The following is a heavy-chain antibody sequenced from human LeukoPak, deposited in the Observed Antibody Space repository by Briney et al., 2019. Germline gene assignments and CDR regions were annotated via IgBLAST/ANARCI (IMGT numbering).Heavy chain of an antibody. CDR1: GYTFTSYG. CDR3: ARGPPAYYDGSGSHPDY. CDR2: INTNTGNP. J-gene: IGHJ4*02. V-gene: IGHV7-4-1*02. D-gene: IGHD3-10*01. Sequence: ASVKVSCKASGYTFTSYGMNWVRQAPGQGLAWMGWINTNTGNPTYAQGFIGRFVFSLDTSVTTAYLHINSLKAEDTAVYYCARGPPAYYDGSGSHPDYWGQGTLVTVSS.